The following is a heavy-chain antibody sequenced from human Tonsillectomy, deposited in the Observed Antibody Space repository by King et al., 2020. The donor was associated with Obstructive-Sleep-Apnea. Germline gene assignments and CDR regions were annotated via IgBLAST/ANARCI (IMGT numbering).Heavy chain of an antibody. CDR3: ARISRAHPNPYSRSSPGYYDGMDV. CDR2: LWYDGSNK. Sequence: VQLVESGGGVVQPGRSLRLSCAASGFSFSSYGMLWVRQAPDKGLEWVALLWYDGSNKYYADSVKGRFTISRDNSKNTLFLQMNSLRVEDTAVYYFARISRAHPNPYSRSSPGYYDGMDVWGQGTTVTVSS. J-gene: IGHJ6*02. V-gene: IGHV3-33*01. D-gene: IGHD6-6*01. CDR1: GFSFSSYG.